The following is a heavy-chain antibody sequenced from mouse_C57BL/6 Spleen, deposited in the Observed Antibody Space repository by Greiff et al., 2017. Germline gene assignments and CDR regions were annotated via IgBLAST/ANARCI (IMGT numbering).Heavy chain of an antibody. CDR2: IYPSDSET. J-gene: IGHJ1*03. CDR3: ARPPYYGSSYYWYFDV. D-gene: IGHD1-1*01. CDR1: GYTFTSYW. Sequence: QVQLQQPGAELVRPGSSVKLSCKASGYTFTSYWMDWVKQRPGQGLEWIGNIYPSDSETHYNQKFKDKATLTVDKSSSTAYMQLSSLTSEDSAVYYCARPPYYGSSYYWYFDVWGTGTTVTVSS. V-gene: IGHV1-61*01.